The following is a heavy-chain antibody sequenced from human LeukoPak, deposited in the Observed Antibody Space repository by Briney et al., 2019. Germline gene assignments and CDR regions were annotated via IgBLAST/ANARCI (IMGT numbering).Heavy chain of an antibody. Sequence: GGSLRLSCAVSGFTFSSYWMTWVRQAPGKGLEWVANIKQDGSEKYYVDSVKGRFSISRDNAKNSLYLQMNSLRAEDTAVYYCARVQLWSYYYYYMDVWGKGTTVTVSS. D-gene: IGHD5-18*01. CDR3: ARVQLWSYYYYYMDV. V-gene: IGHV3-7*04. CDR2: IKQDGSEK. CDR1: GFTFSSYW. J-gene: IGHJ6*03.